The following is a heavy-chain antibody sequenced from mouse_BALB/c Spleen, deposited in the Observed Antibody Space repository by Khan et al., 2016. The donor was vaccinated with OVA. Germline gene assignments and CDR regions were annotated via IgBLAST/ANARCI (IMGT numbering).Heavy chain of an antibody. V-gene: IGHV2-3*01. J-gene: IGHJ4*01. CDR2: IWGDGSI. CDR1: GLSLTNYG. CDR3: SKWGDLYAMDY. Sequence: QALLKESGPGLVAPSQSLSITCTVPGLSLTNYGVTWVSHPPGKGLEWLGVIWGDGSINYHSALISRLSISKDISKSQAFLKLNHLQTDDTATYYCSKWGDLYAMDYWGQGTSVTVSS.